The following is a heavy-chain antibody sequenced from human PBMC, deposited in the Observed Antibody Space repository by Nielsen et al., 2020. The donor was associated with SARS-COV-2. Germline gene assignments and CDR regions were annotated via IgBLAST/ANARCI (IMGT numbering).Heavy chain of an antibody. J-gene: IGHJ6*02. CDR1: GYTFTSYG. CDR2: ISAYNGNT. V-gene: IGHV1-18*01. CDR3: ARTVGIGYCSSTSCPDGMDV. D-gene: IGHD2-2*01. Sequence: ASVKVSCKASGYTFTSYGISWVRQAPGQGLEWMGWISAYNGNTNYAQKLQGRVTMTTDTSASTAYMELSSLRSEDTAVYYCARTVGIGYCSSTSCPDGMDVWGQGTTVTVSS.